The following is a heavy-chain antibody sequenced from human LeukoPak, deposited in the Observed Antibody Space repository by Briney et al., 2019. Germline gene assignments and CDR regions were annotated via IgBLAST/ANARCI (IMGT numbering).Heavy chain of an antibody. CDR2: IYHSGST. J-gene: IGHJ4*02. CDR3: ARATHSSSWYALLFDY. Sequence: SETLSLTCTVSGGSISSYYWGWIRQPPGKGLEWIGSIYHSGSTYYNPSLKSRVTISVDTSKNQFSLKLSSVTAADTAVYYCARATHSSSWYALLFDYWGQGTLVTVSS. V-gene: IGHV4-38-2*02. D-gene: IGHD6-13*01. CDR1: GGSISSYY.